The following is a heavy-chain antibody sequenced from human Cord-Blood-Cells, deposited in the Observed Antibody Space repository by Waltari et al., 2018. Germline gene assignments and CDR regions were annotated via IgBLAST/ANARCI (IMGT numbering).Heavy chain of an antibody. V-gene: IGHV4-4*02. D-gene: IGHD6-13*01. CDR3: ARKPAAPAAGTNYFDY. J-gene: IGHJ4*02. CDR1: GGSISSSNW. CDR2: TYHSGST. Sequence: QVQLQESGPGLVKPSGTLSLTCAVSGGSISSSNWWSWVRQPPGKGLEGIGETYHSGSTNHKPSLKSRGNISVDKSKNQFPLKLSSWAAPDTAVYYCARKPAAPAAGTNYFDYWGQGTLVTVSS.